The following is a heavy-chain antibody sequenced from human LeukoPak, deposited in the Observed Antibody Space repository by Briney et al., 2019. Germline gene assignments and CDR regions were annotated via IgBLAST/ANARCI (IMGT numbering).Heavy chain of an antibody. J-gene: IGHJ4*02. V-gene: IGHV3-21*01. D-gene: IGHD5-24*01. CDR2: ISSSSSYI. CDR3: ARGTHVEMATKTFDY. Sequence: GSLRLSCAASGFTFSSYSMNWVRQAPGKGLEWVSSISSSSSYIYYADSVKGRFTISRDNAKNSLYLQMNSLRAEDTAVYYCARGTHVEMATKTFDYWGQGTLVTVSS. CDR1: GFTFSSYS.